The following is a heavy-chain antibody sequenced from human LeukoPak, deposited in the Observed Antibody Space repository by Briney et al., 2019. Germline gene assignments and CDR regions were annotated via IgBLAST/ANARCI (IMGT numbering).Heavy chain of an antibody. D-gene: IGHD3-22*01. J-gene: IGHJ3*02. CDR3: AKDRNGRIVVADAFDI. CDR1: GFTFSSYA. CDR2: ISGSGGST. V-gene: IGHV3-23*01. Sequence: GGSLRLSCAASGFTFSSYAMSWVRQAPGKGLEWVSAISGSGGSTYYADSVKGRFTISRDNSKNTLYLQMNSLRAEDTAVYYCAKDRNGRIVVADAFDIWGQGTTVTVSS.